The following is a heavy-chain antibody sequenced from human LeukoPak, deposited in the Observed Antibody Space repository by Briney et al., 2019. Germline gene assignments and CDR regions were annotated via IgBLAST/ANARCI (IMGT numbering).Heavy chain of an antibody. Sequence: PGGSLRLSCAASGFTFSSYWMSWVRQAPGKGLEWVANIKQDGSEKYYVDSVKGRFPISRDNAKNSLYLQMNSLRAEDTAVYYCARDRALVVVVAARGPRGFDYWGQGTLVTVSS. V-gene: IGHV3-7*01. CDR3: ARDRALVVVVAARGPRGFDY. J-gene: IGHJ4*02. CDR1: GFTFSSYW. D-gene: IGHD2-15*01. CDR2: IKQDGSEK.